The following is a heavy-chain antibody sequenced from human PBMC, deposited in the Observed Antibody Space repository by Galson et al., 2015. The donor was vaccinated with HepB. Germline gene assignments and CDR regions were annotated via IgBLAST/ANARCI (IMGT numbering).Heavy chain of an antibody. D-gene: IGHD3-22*01. V-gene: IGHV1-69*13. CDR3: ARAYYYDSSGYYGGWFDP. CDR2: IIPIFGTA. Sequence: SVKVSCKASGGTFSSYAISWVRQAPGQGLEWMGGIIPIFGTANYAQKFQGRVTITADESTSTAYMELSSLRSEDTAVYYCARAYYYDSSGYYGGWFDPWGQGTLVTVSS. CDR1: GGTFSSYA. J-gene: IGHJ5*02.